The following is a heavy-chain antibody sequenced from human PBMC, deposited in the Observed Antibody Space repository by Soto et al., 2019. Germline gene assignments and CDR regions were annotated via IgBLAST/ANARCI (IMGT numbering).Heavy chain of an antibody. CDR3: GSGSYYIKWLDP. V-gene: IGHV4-34*01. D-gene: IGHD3-10*01. CDR1: DGSFSGYY. J-gene: IGHJ5*02. CDR2: INHNGRT. Sequence: QVQLQQWGAGLLKPSETLSLTCAVYDGSFSGYYWNWIRQYPGKGLEWIGEINHNGRTNYNPSLESRVTISVDTSKNQFSLTMRSVTAADTAVYYCGSGSYYIKWLDPWGQGTPVTVSS.